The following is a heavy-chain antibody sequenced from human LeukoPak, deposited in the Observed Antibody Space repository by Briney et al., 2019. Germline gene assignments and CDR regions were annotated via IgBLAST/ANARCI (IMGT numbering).Heavy chain of an antibody. V-gene: IGHV1-46*01. J-gene: IGHJ4*02. CDR1: GYTFTSYY. D-gene: IGHD3-16*01. CDR2: INPSGGST. CDR3: ARAGGREYYFDY. Sequence: ASVKVSCKASGYTFTSYYMHWVRQAPGQGLEWMGIINPSGGSTSYAQKFQGRVTMTRDMSTSTVYMELSSLGSEDTAVYYCARAGGREYYFDYWGQGTLVTVSS.